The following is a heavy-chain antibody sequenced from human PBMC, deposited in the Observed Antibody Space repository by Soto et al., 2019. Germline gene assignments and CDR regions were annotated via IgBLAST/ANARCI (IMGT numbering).Heavy chain of an antibody. CDR1: GFSLSNARMG. Sequence: SGPTLVNPTETLTLTCTVSGFSLSNARMGVSWIRQPPGKALEWLAHIFSNDEKSYSTSLKSRLTISKDTSKSQVVLTMTNMDPVDTATVYCARTPTMVRGVIFFDYWGQETLVTV. CDR3: ARTPTMVRGVIFFDY. J-gene: IGHJ4*02. V-gene: IGHV2-26*01. D-gene: IGHD3-10*01. CDR2: IFSNDEK.